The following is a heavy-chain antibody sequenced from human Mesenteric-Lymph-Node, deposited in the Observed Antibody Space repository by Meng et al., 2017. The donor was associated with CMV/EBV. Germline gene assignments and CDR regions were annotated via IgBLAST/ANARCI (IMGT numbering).Heavy chain of an antibody. CDR2: IRPDGTEK. CDR1: GFTFSSYW. CDR3: AKHGSPRRRSSGAYYYYYGMDV. Sequence: GESLKISCAASGFTFSSYWMDWVRQAPGKGLEWVANIRPDGTEKYYVDSVKGRFTISRDNGKNSLYLQMNRLRVEDTAVYYCAKHGSPRRRSSGAYYYYYGMDVWGQGTTVTVSS. J-gene: IGHJ6*02. V-gene: IGHV3-7*01. D-gene: IGHD6-19*01.